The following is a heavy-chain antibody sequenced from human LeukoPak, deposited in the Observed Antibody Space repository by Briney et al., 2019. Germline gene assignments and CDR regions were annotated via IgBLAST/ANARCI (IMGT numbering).Heavy chain of an antibody. J-gene: IGHJ4*02. V-gene: IGHV3-23*01. CDR3: AKKSHYYDSSGQGAYYFDY. D-gene: IGHD3-22*01. CDR2: ISGIGGST. CDR1: GFTFSSYS. Sequence: GGSLRLSCAASGFTFSSYSMNWVRQAPGKGLEWVSAISGIGGSTYYADSVKGRFTISRDNSKNTLYLQMNSLRAEDTAVYYCAKKSHYYDSSGQGAYYFDYWGQGTLVTVSS.